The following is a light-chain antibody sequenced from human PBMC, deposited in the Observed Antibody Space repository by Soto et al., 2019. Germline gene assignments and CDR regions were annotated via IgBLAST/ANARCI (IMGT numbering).Light chain of an antibody. CDR2: GNS. J-gene: IGLJ2*01. CDR3: QSYDSSLSGPVV. CDR1: SSNIGAGYD. Sequence: QSVLTQPPSVSGAPGQRVTISCTGSSSNIGAGYDVHWYQQLPGTAPKLLIYGNSNRPSWVPERFYGSKSGTSASLAITGLHAEDEADYYCQSYDSSLSGPVVFGGGTKLTVL. V-gene: IGLV1-40*01.